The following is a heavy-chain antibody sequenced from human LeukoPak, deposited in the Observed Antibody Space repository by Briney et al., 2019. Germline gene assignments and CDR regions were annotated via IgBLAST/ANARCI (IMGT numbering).Heavy chain of an antibody. Sequence: ASVKVSCKASGGTFSSYAISWVRQAPGQGLEWMGGIIPIFGTANYAQKFQGRVTITADESTSTAYMELSSLRSDDTAVYYCARSDYDFWSGRVYYFDYWGQGTLVTVSS. CDR1: GGTFSSYA. D-gene: IGHD3-3*01. CDR2: IIPIFGTA. J-gene: IGHJ4*02. CDR3: ARSDYDFWSGRVYYFDY. V-gene: IGHV1-69*01.